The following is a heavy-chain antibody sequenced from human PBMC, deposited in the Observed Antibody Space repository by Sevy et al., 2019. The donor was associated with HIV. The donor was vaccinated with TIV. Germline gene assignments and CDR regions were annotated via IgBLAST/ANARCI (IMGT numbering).Heavy chain of an antibody. CDR3: AKEGVWDYYYGMDV. CDR2: ISYDGSNK. D-gene: IGHD3-10*01. J-gene: IGHJ6*02. CDR1: GFTFSSYG. Sequence: GGSLRLSCAASGFTFSSYGMHWVRQAPGKGLEWVAVISYDGSNKYYADSVKGRFTISRDNSKNRLYLQMNSLRAEDTAVYYCAKEGVWDYYYGMDVWGQGTTVTVSS. V-gene: IGHV3-30*18.